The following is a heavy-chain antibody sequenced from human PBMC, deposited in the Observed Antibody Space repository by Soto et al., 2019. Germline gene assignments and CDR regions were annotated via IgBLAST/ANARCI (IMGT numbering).Heavy chain of an antibody. V-gene: IGHV1-18*01. CDR2: ISAYDGKT. CDR3: ARDPHEFWTSYWCDP. D-gene: IGHD3-3*01. Sequence: ASVKVSCKTSGYTFNTYGINWVRQAPGKGLELMGWISAYDGKTTYAEKFQGRVSLSTDTSTSTAYMELRSLRSDDTAIYYCARDPHEFWTSYWCDPWGQRTPVTVSS. J-gene: IGHJ5*02. CDR1: GYTFNTYG.